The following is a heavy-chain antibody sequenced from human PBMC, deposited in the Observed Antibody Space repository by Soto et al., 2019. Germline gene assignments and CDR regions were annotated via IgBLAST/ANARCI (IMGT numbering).Heavy chain of an antibody. V-gene: IGHV1-69*06. D-gene: IGHD3-10*01. CDR1: GGTFSIYA. CDR2: IIPIFGTA. J-gene: IGHJ4*02. CDR3: ARGRGLLWFGELFVDY. Sequence: QVQLVPSWAEVKKPGYSVKVSCKASGGTFSIYAISWVRQAPGQGLEWMGGIIPIFGTANYAQKFQGRVTITADKSPSTAYMELSSLRSEDTAVYYCARGRGLLWFGELFVDYWGQGTLVTVSS.